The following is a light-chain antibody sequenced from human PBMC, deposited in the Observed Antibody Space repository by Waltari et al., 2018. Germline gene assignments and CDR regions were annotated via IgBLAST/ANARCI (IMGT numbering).Light chain of an antibody. CDR3: AAWDDSLSGRV. CDR1: SPNFGSNY. CDR2: RNN. J-gene: IGLJ3*02. Sequence: QSVLTQPPSASGTPGQRVTISCSGRSPNFGSNYVYWYQQLPEAAPKLLIFRNNQRPSGVPDRFSGSKSGTSAALAISGLRSEDEADYYCAAWDDSLSGRVFGGGTKLTVL. V-gene: IGLV1-47*01.